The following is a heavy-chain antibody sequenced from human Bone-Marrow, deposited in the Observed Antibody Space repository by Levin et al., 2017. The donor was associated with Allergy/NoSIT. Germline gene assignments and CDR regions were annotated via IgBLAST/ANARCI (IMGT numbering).Heavy chain of an antibody. CDR2: IYHSGTT. D-gene: IGHD5-18*01. CDR1: GAAITSGGYS. CDR3: ARGTRSYGLDF. J-gene: IGHJ4*02. V-gene: IGHV4-30-2*01. Sequence: SETLSLTCTVSGAAITSGGYSWFWIRQPPGTALEWIGYIYHSGTTYYNSSLKGRVTISTHRSKNQISLKLNSVTVADTAVYFCARGTRSYGLDFWGQGTLVTVSP.